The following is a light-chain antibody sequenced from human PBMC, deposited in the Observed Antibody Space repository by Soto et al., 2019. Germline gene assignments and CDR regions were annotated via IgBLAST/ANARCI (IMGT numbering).Light chain of an antibody. CDR1: QSVSSIY. J-gene: IGKJ1*01. Sequence: EIVLTQSPGTLSLSPGERATLSCRASQSVSSIYLAWYQQKPGQAPRLLIYGASSRATGIPDRFSGSGSGTDFTLTISRLEPEDFAVYYCQQYNNWPRTFGQGTKVEIK. V-gene: IGKV3-20*01. CDR2: GAS. CDR3: QQYNNWPRT.